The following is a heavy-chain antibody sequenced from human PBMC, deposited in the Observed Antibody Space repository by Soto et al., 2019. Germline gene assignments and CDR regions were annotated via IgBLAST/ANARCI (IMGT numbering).Heavy chain of an antibody. D-gene: IGHD5-12*01. CDR1: GGSFSGYY. Sequence: QVQLQQWGAGLLKPSETLSLTCAVYGGSFSGYYWSWIRQPPGKGLEWIGEINHSGSTNYNPSLKSRVTISVDTSKNQFSLKLSSVTAADTAVYYCARGGRGRLRCFDYWGQGTLVTVSS. J-gene: IGHJ4*02. CDR3: ARGGRGRLRCFDY. CDR2: INHSGST. V-gene: IGHV4-34*01.